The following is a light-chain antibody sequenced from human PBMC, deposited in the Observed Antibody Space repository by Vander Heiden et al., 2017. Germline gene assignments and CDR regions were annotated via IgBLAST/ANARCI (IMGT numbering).Light chain of an antibody. J-gene: IGLJ3*02. Sequence: SYELTHPPSLSVSPGQTARITCSGDALPKQYAYWYQQKPGQAPVLVIYKDTERPSGIPERFSGSSSGTTVTLTISGVQSEDEADYYCQSADSSGARGVFGGGTKLTVL. CDR3: QSADSSGARGV. CDR2: KDT. CDR1: ALPKQY. V-gene: IGLV3-25*03.